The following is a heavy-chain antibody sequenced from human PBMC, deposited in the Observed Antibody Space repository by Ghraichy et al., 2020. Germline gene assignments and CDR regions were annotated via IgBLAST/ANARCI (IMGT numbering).Heavy chain of an antibody. D-gene: IGHD2-2*01. CDR2: IYHNGTT. CDR1: GGSISRITHS. V-gene: IGHV4-39*01. Sequence: SETLSLTCSVSGGSISRITHSWGWIRQSPGKGLEWIGSIYHNGTTHSNPSLNSRVTLSVDTSQNQFSLKVSSVTAADTAIYYCATLTSPADYWGQGTLVTVSS. CDR3: ATLTSPADY. J-gene: IGHJ4*02.